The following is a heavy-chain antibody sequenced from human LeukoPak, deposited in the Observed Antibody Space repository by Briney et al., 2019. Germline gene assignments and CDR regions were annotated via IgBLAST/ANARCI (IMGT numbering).Heavy chain of an antibody. CDR2: IYYIGPY. CDR3: ARLESDFWSGYYWFGAFDI. Sequence: PSETLTLTCAVSGGSISSGGYYWIWIRQPPGKGLEWNGYIYYIGPYNSNPSLKSGVTISVETSKTQFSLKLSAVTAADTALYYCARLESDFWSGYYWFGAFDIWNQGTMVTVSS. V-gene: IGHV4-61*08. J-gene: IGHJ3*02. CDR1: GGSISSGGYY. D-gene: IGHD3-3*01.